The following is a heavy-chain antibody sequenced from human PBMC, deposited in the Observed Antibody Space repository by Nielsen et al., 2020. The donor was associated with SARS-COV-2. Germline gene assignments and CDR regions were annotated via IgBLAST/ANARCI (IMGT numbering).Heavy chain of an antibody. CDR3: ARERRIAANWFDP. J-gene: IGHJ5*02. V-gene: IGHV1-3*01. CDR1: GYTFTSYY. Sequence: ASVKVSCKASGYTFTSYYMHWVRQAPGQRLEWMGWINAGNGNTKYSQKFQGRVTITRDTSASTAYMELSSLRSEDTAVYYYARERRIAANWFDPWGQGTLVTVSS. D-gene: IGHD6-13*01. CDR2: INAGNGNT.